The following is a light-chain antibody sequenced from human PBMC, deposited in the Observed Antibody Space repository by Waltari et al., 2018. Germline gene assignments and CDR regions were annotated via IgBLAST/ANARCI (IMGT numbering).Light chain of an antibody. V-gene: IGLV1-44*01. Sequence: QSVLTQPPSASGTPGQRVTISCSGSSSNIGSNPVNWYQQFPGTAPKLLIYDNDQWPSGVPDRFSGSTSGTSASLAISGLQSDDEADFYCAAWDDRLNGPVFGGGTKLTVL. CDR3: AAWDDRLNGPV. CDR2: DND. J-gene: IGLJ3*02. CDR1: SSNIGSNP.